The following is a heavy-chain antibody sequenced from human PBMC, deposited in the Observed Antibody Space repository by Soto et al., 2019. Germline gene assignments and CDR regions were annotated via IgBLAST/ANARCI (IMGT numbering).Heavy chain of an antibody. D-gene: IGHD5-18*01. Sequence: GGSLRLSCVASGFTFRSYGMAWVRRSPGKGLEWVAAISGSGSDKWYTDSFQGRFTISRDNSRNTLSLQMHSLRADDTAVYYCAKYLLMDTSSIFDSWGQGILVTVSS. J-gene: IGHJ4*02. CDR2: ISGSGSDK. CDR3: AKYLLMDTSSIFDS. V-gene: IGHV3-23*01. CDR1: GFTFRSYG.